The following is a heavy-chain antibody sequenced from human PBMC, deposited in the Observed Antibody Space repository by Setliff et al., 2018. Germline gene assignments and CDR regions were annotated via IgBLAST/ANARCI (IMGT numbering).Heavy chain of an antibody. J-gene: IGHJ3*01. V-gene: IGHV4-30-4*08. D-gene: IGHD1-26*01. Sequence: TLSLTCTVSGDSISSGDYFWSWIRQPPGKGLEWIAYIYHSGSAYYNPSLESRVTMSVDTSKNQFSLHLTSVTAADTAVYYCAREVGTSTSSDAFDVWGQGMMVTVSS. CDR3: AREVGTSTSSDAFDV. CDR1: GDSISSGDYF. CDR2: IYHSGSA.